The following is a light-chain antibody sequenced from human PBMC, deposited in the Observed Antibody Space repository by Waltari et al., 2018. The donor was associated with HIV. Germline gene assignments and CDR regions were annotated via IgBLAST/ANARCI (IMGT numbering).Light chain of an antibody. CDR3: SSYAGSNTLL. Sequence: QSALTQPPSASGSPGQPVTISCTGTTKDVGLYNYVSWYQQNPGEAPKLIIFAVSKRPSGVPDRFSGSKSGNTASLTVSGLQSEDEADYFCSSYAGSNTLLFGGGTKLTVL. CDR1: TKDVGLYNY. V-gene: IGLV2-8*01. J-gene: IGLJ2*01. CDR2: AVS.